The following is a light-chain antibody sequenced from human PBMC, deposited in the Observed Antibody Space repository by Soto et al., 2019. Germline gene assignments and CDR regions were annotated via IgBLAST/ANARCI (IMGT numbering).Light chain of an antibody. Sequence: DIVMTQSPLSLPVTPGEPASISCRSSQSPLHNNGYNYLDWYLQKPGQSPQLLIYLGSNRASGVPDRFSGSGSGTDFTLKISRVEAEDVGVYYCMQALQTRTFGQGTKVDIK. CDR3: MQALQTRT. CDR2: LGS. CDR1: QSPLHNNGYNY. J-gene: IGKJ1*01. V-gene: IGKV2-28*01.